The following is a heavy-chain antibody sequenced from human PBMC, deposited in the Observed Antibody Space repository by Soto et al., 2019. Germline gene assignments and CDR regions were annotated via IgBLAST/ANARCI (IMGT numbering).Heavy chain of an antibody. Sequence: GGSLRLSCAASGFTFTSYSMSWVRQAPGKGLEWVSALSGGGGSTYYADSVKGRFTISRDNSKNTVYLQMNNLRAEDTAVYYCAANRGWYFDLWGRGTPVTVSS. V-gene: IGHV3-23*01. CDR2: LSGGGGST. CDR1: GFTFTSYS. J-gene: IGHJ2*01. CDR3: AANRGWYFDL.